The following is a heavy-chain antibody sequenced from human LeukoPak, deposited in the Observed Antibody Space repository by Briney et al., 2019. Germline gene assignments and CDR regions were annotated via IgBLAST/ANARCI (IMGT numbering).Heavy chain of an antibody. CDR2: MNPNSGNT. Sequence: GASVKVSCKASGYTFTSYDINWVRQATGQGLEWMGWMNPNSGNTGYAQKFQGRVTMTRNTSISTAYMELSSLRSEDTAVYYCARGARPPHYYYYMDVWGKGTTVTVSS. D-gene: IGHD5-12*01. V-gene: IGHV1-8*01. CDR1: GYTFTSYD. CDR3: ARGARPPHYYYYMDV. J-gene: IGHJ6*03.